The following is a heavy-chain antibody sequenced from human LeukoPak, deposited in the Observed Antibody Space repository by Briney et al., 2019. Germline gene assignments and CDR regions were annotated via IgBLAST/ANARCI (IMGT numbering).Heavy chain of an antibody. CDR2: IYYSGST. J-gene: IGHJ4*02. D-gene: IGHD1-26*01. CDR3: ARMSPRATKASFDY. CDR1: GGSISSYY. Sequence: SETLSLTCTLSGGSISSYYWSWIRQPPGKGLEWIGYIYYSGSTNYNPSLKSRVTISVDTSKNQFSLKLSPVTAADTAVYYCARMSPRATKASFDYWGQGTLVTVSA. V-gene: IGHV4-59*01.